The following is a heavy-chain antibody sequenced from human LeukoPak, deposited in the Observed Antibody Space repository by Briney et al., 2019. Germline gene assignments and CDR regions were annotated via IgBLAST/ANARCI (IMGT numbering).Heavy chain of an antibody. D-gene: IGHD3-22*01. V-gene: IGHV1-69*05. CDR1: GGTFSSHV. CDR3: ARTMRFYYYMDV. Sequence: ASVKVSCKASGGTFSSHVISWVRQAPGQGLEWMGGIIPLFGTTNYAQKSQGRVTITTDESTGTAYMELRSLRSDDTAVYYCARTMRFYYYMDVWGKGTTVTVSS. J-gene: IGHJ6*03. CDR2: IIPLFGTT.